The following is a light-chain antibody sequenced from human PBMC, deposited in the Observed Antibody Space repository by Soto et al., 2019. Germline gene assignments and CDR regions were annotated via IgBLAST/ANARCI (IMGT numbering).Light chain of an antibody. CDR3: RSYKGGKTRVL. CDR2: DVS. Sequence: QSVLTQPASVSGSPGQSITVSCTGTSSDVGGYNYVSWYQQHPGKAPKLMIYDVSKRPSGVSNRFSGSKSGNSASLTISGLQAEDEADYYCRSYKGGKTRVLFGGGTKVTVL. CDR1: SSDVGGYNY. J-gene: IGLJ2*01. V-gene: IGLV2-14*03.